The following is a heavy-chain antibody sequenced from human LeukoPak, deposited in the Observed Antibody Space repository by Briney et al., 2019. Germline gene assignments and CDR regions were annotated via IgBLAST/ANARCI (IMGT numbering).Heavy chain of an antibody. J-gene: IGHJ3*02. D-gene: IGHD6-13*01. CDR3: ARDAGIAAADDAFDI. CDR1: GGSISSGSYY. Sequence: SSETLSLTCTVSGGSISSGSYYWSWIRQPAGKGLEWIGRIYTSGSTNYNPSLKSRVTISVDTSKNQFSLKLSSVTAADTAVYYCARDAGIAAADDAFDIWGQGTMVTVSS. V-gene: IGHV4-61*02. CDR2: IYTSGST.